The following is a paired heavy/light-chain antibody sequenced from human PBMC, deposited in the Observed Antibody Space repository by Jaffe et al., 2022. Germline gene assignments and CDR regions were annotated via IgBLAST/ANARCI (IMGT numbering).Heavy chain of an antibody. D-gene: IGHD3-10*01. CDR3: ARIRLIYGSGSRQGADWYFDL. CDR1: GFSLSTSGMC. Sequence: QVTLRESGPALVKPTQTLTLTCTFSGFSLSTSGMCVSWVRQPPGKALEWLALIDWDDDKYYSTSLKTRLTISKDTSKNQVVLTMTNMDPVDTATYYCARIRLIYGSGSRQGADWYFDLWGRGTLVTVSS. V-gene: IGHV2-70*20. J-gene: IGHJ2*01. CDR2: IDWDDDK.
Light chain of an antibody. Sequence: SSELTQDPAVSVALGQTVRITCQGDSLRSYYASWYQQKPGQAPVLVIYGKNNRPSGIPDRFSGSSSGNTASLTITGAQAEDEADYYCNSRDSSGNDVVFGGGTKLTVL. CDR3: NSRDSSGNDVV. V-gene: IGLV3-19*01. CDR1: SLRSYY. CDR2: GKN. J-gene: IGLJ2*01.